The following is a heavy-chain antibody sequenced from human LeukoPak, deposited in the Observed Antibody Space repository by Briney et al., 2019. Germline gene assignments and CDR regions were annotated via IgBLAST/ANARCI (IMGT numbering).Heavy chain of an antibody. CDR3: ARDSREGYDITVAFDI. J-gene: IGHJ3*02. CDR1: GYTFTSYG. Sequence: GASVKVSCKASGYTFTSYGISWVRQAPGQGLEWMGWISAYNGNTNYAQKLQGRVTMTTDTSTSTAYMELRSLRSDDTAVYYCARDSREGYDITVAFDIWGQGTMVTVSS. D-gene: IGHD3-9*01. V-gene: IGHV1-18*01. CDR2: ISAYNGNT.